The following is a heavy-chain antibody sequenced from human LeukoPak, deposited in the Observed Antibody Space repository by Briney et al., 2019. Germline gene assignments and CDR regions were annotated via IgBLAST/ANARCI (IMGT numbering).Heavy chain of an antibody. J-gene: IGHJ4*02. CDR3: ARQVCSSTSCYLFDY. CDR1: GGSISSYY. D-gene: IGHD2-2*01. V-gene: IGHV4-59*08. Sequence: SSGTLSLTCTVSGGSISSYYWSWIRQPPGKGLEWIGYIYYSGSTNYNPSLKSRVTISVDTSKNQFSLKLSSVTAADTAVYYCARQVCSSTSCYLFDYWGQGTLVTVSS. CDR2: IYYSGST.